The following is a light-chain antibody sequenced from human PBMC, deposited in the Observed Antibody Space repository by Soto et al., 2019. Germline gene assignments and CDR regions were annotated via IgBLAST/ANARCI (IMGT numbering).Light chain of an antibody. J-gene: IGKJ3*01. CDR1: QGIANF. Sequence: IQLTQSPSSLSASVGDRVTISCRASQGIANFLAWYQQKPVKAPKLLIYGATTLQSGVPSRFSGSGSGTDFTLTINSLQPEDFATYYCQQLNSFPIPFGPGTKVDIK. CDR3: QQLNSFPIP. CDR2: GAT. V-gene: IGKV1-9*01.